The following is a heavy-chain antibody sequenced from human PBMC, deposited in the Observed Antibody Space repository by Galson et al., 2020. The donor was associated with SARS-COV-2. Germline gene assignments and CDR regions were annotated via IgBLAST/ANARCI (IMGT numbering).Heavy chain of an antibody. D-gene: IGHD3-22*01. J-gene: IGHJ4*02. CDR2: ISGSGGST. CDR1: GFTFSSYA. CDR3: AKEGYYDSRVGYYFDY. Sequence: GESLKISCAASGFTFSSYAMSWVRQAPGKGLEWVSAISGSGGSTYYADSVKGRFTISRDNSKNTLYLQMNSLRAEDTAVYYCAKEGYYDSRVGYYFDYWGQGTLVTVSS. V-gene: IGHV3-23*01.